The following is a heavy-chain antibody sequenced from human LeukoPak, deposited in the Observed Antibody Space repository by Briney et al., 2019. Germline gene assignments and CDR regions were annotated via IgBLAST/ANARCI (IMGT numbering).Heavy chain of an antibody. D-gene: IGHD2-21*02. CDR3: ASRRVTQNFDY. V-gene: IGHV3-23*01. Sequence: GGSLRLSCAASGFTFSSYAMSWVRQAPGKGLEWVSLISGNGANTYYADSVKGRFTISRDNSKNTLYLQMNSLRDEDTAVYYCASRRVTQNFDYWSQGTLVTVSS. J-gene: IGHJ4*02. CDR2: ISGNGANT. CDR1: GFTFSSYA.